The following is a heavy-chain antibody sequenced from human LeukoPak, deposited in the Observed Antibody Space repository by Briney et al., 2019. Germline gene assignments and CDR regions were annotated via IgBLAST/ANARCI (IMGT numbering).Heavy chain of an antibody. CDR1: GGSISSYY. CDR3: ARDLIAAARTIDY. CDR2: IYYSGST. D-gene: IGHD6-13*01. V-gene: IGHV4-59*12. Sequence: SETLSLTCTVSGGSISSYYWSWIRQPPGKGLEWIGYIYYSGSTNYNPSLKGRVTISVDTSKNQFSLKLSSVTAADTAVYYCARDLIAAARTIDYWGQGTLVTVSS. J-gene: IGHJ4*02.